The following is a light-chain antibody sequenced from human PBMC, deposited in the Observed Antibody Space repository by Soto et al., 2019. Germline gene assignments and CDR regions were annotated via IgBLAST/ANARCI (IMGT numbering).Light chain of an antibody. V-gene: IGKV3-11*01. CDR3: QQRSNWPT. CDR1: QSVSSY. Sequence: EIVLTQSPATLSLSPGESATLSCRASQSVSSYLAWYQQKPGQAPRLLIYGASSRATGIPDRFSGSGSGTDFTLTISSLEPEDFAVYYCQQRSNWPTFGQGTRLEI. J-gene: IGKJ5*01. CDR2: GAS.